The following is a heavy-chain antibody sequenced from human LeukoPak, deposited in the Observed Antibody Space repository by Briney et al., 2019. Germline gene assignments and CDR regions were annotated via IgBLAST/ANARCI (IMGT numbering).Heavy chain of an antibody. V-gene: IGHV4-39*01. CDR2: IYYSGST. Sequence: KPSETLSLTCTASGGSISSSSYYWGWIRQPPGKGLEWIGSIYYSGSTYYNPSLKSRVTISVDTSRNQFSLKLSSVTAADTAVYYCARLEVGGTLDYGGQGTLVTVSS. D-gene: IGHD1-26*01. CDR3: ARLEVGGTLDY. J-gene: IGHJ4*02. CDR1: GGSISSSSYY.